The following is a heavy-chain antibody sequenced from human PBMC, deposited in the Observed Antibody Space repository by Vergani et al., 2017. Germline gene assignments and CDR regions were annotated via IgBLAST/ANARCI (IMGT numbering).Heavy chain of an antibody. D-gene: IGHD3-16*01. Sequence: VQLVESGGGLVQPGRSLRLSCAASGFTFSDYYMSWIRQAPGKGLEWVSYISSSDSTIYYADSVKCRFTISRDNATNSLYLQRNSLRAEDTAVDYCARDGVSRLREPLDAFDIWGQGTMGTVAS. CDR1: GFTFSDYY. V-gene: IGHV3-11*01. CDR2: ISSSDSTI. CDR3: ARDGVSRLREPLDAFDI. J-gene: IGHJ3*02.